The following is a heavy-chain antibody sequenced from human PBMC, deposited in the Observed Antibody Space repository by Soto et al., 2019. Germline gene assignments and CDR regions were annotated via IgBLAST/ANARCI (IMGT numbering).Heavy chain of an antibody. D-gene: IGHD6-19*01. CDR2: IRGSGGST. V-gene: IGHV3-23*01. CDR3: AKDKGGIAVGAFDI. Sequence: EVQLLESGGGLVQPGGSLRLSCAASGFTFSTYAMSWVRQVPGRGLEWVSAIRGSGGSTYYADSVKGRFTISRDNSKNTLYLQMNSLRAEDTAVYYCAKDKGGIAVGAFDIWGQGTMVTVSS. J-gene: IGHJ3*02. CDR1: GFTFSTYA.